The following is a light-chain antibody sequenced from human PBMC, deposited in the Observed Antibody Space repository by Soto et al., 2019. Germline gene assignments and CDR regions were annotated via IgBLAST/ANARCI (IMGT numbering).Light chain of an antibody. CDR2: DAS. CDR3: QQYNNWPWT. Sequence: IVMTQSPATLSVSPGERATLSCRASQSVSANLAWYQQKPGQAPRLLIYDASTRASGIPARFSGSGSGTEFTLTISSLQSEDSAIYYCQQYNNWPWTFGQGTKVDI. CDR1: QSVSAN. V-gene: IGKV3-15*01. J-gene: IGKJ1*01.